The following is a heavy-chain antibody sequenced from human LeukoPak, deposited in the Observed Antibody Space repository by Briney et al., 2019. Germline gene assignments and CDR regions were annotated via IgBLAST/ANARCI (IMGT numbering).Heavy chain of an antibody. V-gene: IGHV1-46*01. CDR1: AYTFTCYY. CDR3: ARESKVVPAAGYFDY. D-gene: IGHD2-2*01. CDR2: INPSGGST. Sequence: ASVTVSCTASAYTFTCYYMHWVRHAPGQGLGWMGIINPSGGSTSDAQKFQGRVTMTRDTSTSTVYMELSSLRSEDTAVYYCARESKVVPAAGYFDYWGQGTLVTVSS. J-gene: IGHJ4*02.